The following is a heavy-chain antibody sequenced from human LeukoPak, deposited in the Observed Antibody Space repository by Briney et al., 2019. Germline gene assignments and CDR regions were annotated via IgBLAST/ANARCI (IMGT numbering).Heavy chain of an antibody. CDR1: GYTFTSYY. V-gene: IGHV1-46*01. CDR2: INPSGGST. D-gene: IGHD2-2*01. Sequence: GASVKVSCKASGYTFTSYYIHWVRQAPGQGLEWMGIINPSGGSTNYAQKFQGRVTMTRDTSTSTVYMELSSLRSEDTAVYYCARVPPSAHQMLSSDYWGQGTQVTVSS. CDR3: ARVPPSAHQMLSSDY. J-gene: IGHJ4*02.